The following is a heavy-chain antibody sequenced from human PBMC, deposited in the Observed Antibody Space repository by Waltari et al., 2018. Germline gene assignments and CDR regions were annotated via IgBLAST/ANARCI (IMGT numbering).Heavy chain of an antibody. CDR3: AKDWRRRLDYLDWLLFALDQ. V-gene: IGHV3-23*01. CDR1: GFTFSDYA. D-gene: IGHD3-9*01. J-gene: IGHJ4*02. Sequence: EMQLLESGGGLVQPGGSLRLSCEGSGFTFSDYAMSWVRQAPGKGLEGGLAISGSADGTYYAESVKGRFTISRDNSKNTLYLQMNSLRVEDTAVYYCAKDWRRRLDYLDWLLFALDQWGQGTLVTVSS. CDR2: ISGSADGT.